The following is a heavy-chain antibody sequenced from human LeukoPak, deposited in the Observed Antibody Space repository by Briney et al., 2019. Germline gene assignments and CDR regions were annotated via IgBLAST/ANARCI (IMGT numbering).Heavy chain of an antibody. J-gene: IGHJ4*02. CDR3: ARGWGGFDY. V-gene: IGHV3-30*03. Sequence: GGSLRLSCAASGFTFSSYGMHWVRQAPGKGLEWVAVISYDGSNKYYADSVKGRFTISRDNSKNTLYLQMNSLRAEDTAVYYCARGWGGFDYWGQGTLVTVSS. D-gene: IGHD3-16*01. CDR2: ISYDGSNK. CDR1: GFTFSSYG.